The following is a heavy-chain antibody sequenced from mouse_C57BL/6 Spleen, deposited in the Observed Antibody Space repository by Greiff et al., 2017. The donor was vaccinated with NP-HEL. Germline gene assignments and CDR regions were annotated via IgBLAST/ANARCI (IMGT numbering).Heavy chain of an antibody. CDR2: IDPENGDT. Sequence: EVQLQQSGAELVRPGASVKLSCTASGFNIKDDYMHWVKQRPEQGLEWIGWIDPENGDTEYASKFQGKATITADTSSNTAYLQLSSLTSEDTAVYYCTTGTGGVSLTTGAKADYWGQGTTLTVSS. CDR3: TTGTGGVSLTTGAKADY. D-gene: IGHD2-13*01. J-gene: IGHJ2*01. V-gene: IGHV14-4*01. CDR1: GFNIKDDY.